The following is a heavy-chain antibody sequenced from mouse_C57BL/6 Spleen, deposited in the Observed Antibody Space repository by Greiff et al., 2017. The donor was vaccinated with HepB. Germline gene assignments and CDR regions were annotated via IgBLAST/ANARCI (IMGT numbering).Heavy chain of an antibody. CDR2: IYPRSGNT. J-gene: IGHJ4*01. Sequence: VKLLESGAKLARPGASVKLSCKASGYTFTSYGISWVKQRTGQGLEWIGEIYPRSGNTYYNEKFKGKATLTADKSSSTAYMELRSLTSEDSAVYFCARSRYYYGPAMDYWGQGTSVTVSS. D-gene: IGHD1-1*01. V-gene: IGHV1-81*01. CDR3: ARSRYYYGPAMDY. CDR1: GYTFTSYG.